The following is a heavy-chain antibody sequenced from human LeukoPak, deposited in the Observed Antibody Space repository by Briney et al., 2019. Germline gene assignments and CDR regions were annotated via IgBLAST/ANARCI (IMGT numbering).Heavy chain of an antibody. V-gene: IGHV3-30*18. CDR2: ISYDGSNK. CDR3: ANLPL. CDR1: GFTFSNYG. Sequence: GGSLRLSCATSGFTFSNYGMHWVRQAPGKGLEWVAVISYDGSNKYYADSVKGRFTISRDNSKNTLYQQMNSLRPEDAAVYYCANLPLWGQGTLVTVSS. J-gene: IGHJ4*02.